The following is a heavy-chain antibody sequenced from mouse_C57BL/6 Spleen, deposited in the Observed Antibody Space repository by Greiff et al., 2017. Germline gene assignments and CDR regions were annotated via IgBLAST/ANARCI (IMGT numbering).Heavy chain of an antibody. Sequence: QVQLQQPGAELVKPGASVKMSCKASGYTFTSYWITWVKQRPGQGLEWIGDLYPGSGSPNYNEKFKSKATLTVDTSSRTAYMQLSSLTSEDSAVLYCAAKNYYGSRGYYFDYWGQGTTLTVSS. CDR1: GYTFTSYW. V-gene: IGHV1-55*01. J-gene: IGHJ2*01. CDR2: LYPGSGSP. CDR3: AAKNYYGSRGYYFDY. D-gene: IGHD1-1*01.